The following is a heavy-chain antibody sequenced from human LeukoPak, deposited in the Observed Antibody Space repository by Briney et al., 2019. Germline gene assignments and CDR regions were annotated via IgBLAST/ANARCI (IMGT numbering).Heavy chain of an antibody. J-gene: IGHJ4*02. CDR3: ARGGSRQYNF. V-gene: IGHV3-7*01. Sequence: GGSLRLSCAASGLTFSSHWMSWVRQAPGKGLEWVANIRHDGSEKYYVDSVKGRFTISRDNAKDSLYLQMNSLRVEDTAVYYCARGGSRQYNFWGQGTLVTVSS. D-gene: IGHD5-18*01. CDR2: IRHDGSEK. CDR1: GLTFSSHW.